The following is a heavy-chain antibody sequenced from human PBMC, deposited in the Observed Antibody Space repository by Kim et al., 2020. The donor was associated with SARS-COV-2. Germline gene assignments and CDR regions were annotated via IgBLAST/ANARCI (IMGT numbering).Heavy chain of an antibody. D-gene: IGHD3-10*01. V-gene: IGHV3-53*01. CDR2: IHNNDKI. Sequence: GGSLRLSCAASGFSVSGQYMMWVRQAPGRGLEWVSIIHNNDKIHYADSVRGRFSIYRDNSKNIVFLQMNRMRVEDTAVYYCAKVDYWGQGTLVTVSS. CDR1: GFSVSGQY. CDR3: AKVDY. J-gene: IGHJ4*02.